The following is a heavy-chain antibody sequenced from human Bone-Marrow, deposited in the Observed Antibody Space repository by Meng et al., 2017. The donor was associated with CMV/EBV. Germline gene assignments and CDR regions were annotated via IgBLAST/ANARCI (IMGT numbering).Heavy chain of an antibody. V-gene: IGHV3-11*01. Sequence: GGSLRLSCSASGFTFSDYYMSWIRQAPGKGLEWVSYISSSGSTIYYADSVKGRFTISRDNAKNSLYLQMNSLRAEDTAVYYCARNNRHDFWSDYGMDVWGQGTTVTVSS. J-gene: IGHJ6*02. CDR1: GFTFSDYY. CDR3: ARNNRHDFWSDYGMDV. D-gene: IGHD3-3*01. CDR2: ISSSGSTI.